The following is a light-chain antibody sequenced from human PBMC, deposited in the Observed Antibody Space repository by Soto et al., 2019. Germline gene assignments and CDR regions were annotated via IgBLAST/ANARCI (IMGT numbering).Light chain of an antibody. V-gene: IGLV1-47*01. CDR1: SSNIGSNY. CDR3: AAWDDSLSGSVL. J-gene: IGLJ2*01. Sequence: QPVLTQPPSASGTPGQRVTISCSGSSSNIGSNYVYWYQQLPGTAPKLLIYRNDQRPSGVPDRFSGSKSGTSASLAISGLRSEDEGDYYCAAWDDSLSGSVLFGGGTKVTVL. CDR2: RND.